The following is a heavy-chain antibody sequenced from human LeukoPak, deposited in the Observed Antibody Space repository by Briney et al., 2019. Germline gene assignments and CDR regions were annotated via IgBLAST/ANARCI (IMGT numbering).Heavy chain of an antibody. D-gene: IGHD2-15*01. J-gene: IGHJ5*02. CDR2: IYYSGST. CDR3: ARRVAGVDNWFDP. V-gene: IGHV4-61*01. Sequence: SETLSLTCTVSGGSVGSGTFYWSWIRQPPGKGLEWIGDIYYSGSTNYNPSLKSRVIISVDMSTNQFSLKLISVTAADTAVYYCARRVAGVDNWFDPWGQGTLVTVSS. CDR1: GGSVGSGTFY.